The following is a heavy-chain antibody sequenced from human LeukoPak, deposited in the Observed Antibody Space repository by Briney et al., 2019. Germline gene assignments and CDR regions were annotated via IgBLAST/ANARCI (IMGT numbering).Heavy chain of an antibody. CDR1: GGSFSTYY. V-gene: IGHV4-59*08. D-gene: IGHD4-11*01. J-gene: IGHJ5*02. CDR2: IYYSGST. CDR3: ARRVAVGNYFDP. Sequence: SETLSLTCTFSGGSFSTYYWSWIRQPPGEGLEWLGYIYYSGSTNYNPSLKGRVTISLNTSKNQFSLRLRSVTAADTAVYYCARRVAVGNYFDPWGQGTLVTVSS.